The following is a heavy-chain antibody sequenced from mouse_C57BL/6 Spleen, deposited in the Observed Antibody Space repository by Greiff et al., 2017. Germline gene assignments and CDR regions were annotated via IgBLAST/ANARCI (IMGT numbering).Heavy chain of an antibody. D-gene: IGHD2-3*01. CDR2: IYPGDGDT. CDR3: ARSGDGYSFAY. J-gene: IGHJ3*01. Sequence: ESGAELVKPGASVKISCKASGYAFSSYWMNWVKQRPGKGLEWIGQIYPGDGDTNYNGKFKGKATLTADKSSSTAYMQLSSLTSEDSAVYFCARSGDGYSFAYWGQGTLVTVSA. CDR1: GYAFSSYW. V-gene: IGHV1-80*01.